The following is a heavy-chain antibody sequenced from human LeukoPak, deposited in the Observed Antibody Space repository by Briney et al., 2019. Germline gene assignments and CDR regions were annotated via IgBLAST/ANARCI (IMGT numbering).Heavy chain of an antibody. D-gene: IGHD3-3*01. J-gene: IGHJ3*02. CDR3: AKVLRLDAFDI. CDR1: GVTFSSYA. Sequence: GGSLRLSCAASGVTFSSYAMSWVRQAPGKGLEWVSTISGSGGGTYYADSVKGRFTISRDNSKNTLYLQMNSLRAEDTAVYYCAKVLRLDAFDIWGQGTMVTVSS. V-gene: IGHV3-23*01. CDR2: ISGSGGGT.